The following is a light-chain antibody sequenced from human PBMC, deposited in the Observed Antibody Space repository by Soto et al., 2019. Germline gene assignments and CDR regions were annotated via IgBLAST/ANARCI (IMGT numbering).Light chain of an antibody. CDR1: SSNIGAGYD. J-gene: IGLJ1*01. CDR2: GNS. V-gene: IGLV1-40*01. Sequence: QAVVTQPLSVSGAPGQRVTISCTGSSSNIGAGYDVHWYQQLPGTAPKLLIYGNSNRPSGVPDRFSGSKSGTSASLAITGLQAEDEAVYYCQSYDSSLSGYVFGTGTKVTVL. CDR3: QSYDSSLSGYV.